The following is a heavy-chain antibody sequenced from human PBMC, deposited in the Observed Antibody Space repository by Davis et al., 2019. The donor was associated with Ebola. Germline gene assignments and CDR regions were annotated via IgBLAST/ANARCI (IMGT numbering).Heavy chain of an antibody. CDR2: IYYSESS. Sequence: SETLSLTCTVSGGSISSTFNYWGWTRQPPGKGLEWIGYIYYSESSNYNPSLKSRVTISVDTSKNHFSLKLSSVTAADTAVYYCARDSRWLVPGTYYYYGMDVWGQGTTVTVSS. CDR3: ARDSRWLVPGTYYYYGMDV. D-gene: IGHD6-19*01. J-gene: IGHJ6*02. V-gene: IGHV4-61*03. CDR1: GGSISSTFNY.